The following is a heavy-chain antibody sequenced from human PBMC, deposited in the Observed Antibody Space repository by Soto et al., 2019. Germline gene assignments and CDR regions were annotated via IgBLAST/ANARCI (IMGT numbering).Heavy chain of an antibody. J-gene: IGHJ4*02. Sequence: GGSLRLSCAASGFTLSYYWMHWVRQAPGKGLVWVSRINSDGSTTNYADSVKGRFTISRDNAKNTLYLEMNSLRAEDTAVYFCANFYSGSYSTYWGQGTLVTVSS. CDR2: INSDGSTT. CDR3: ANFYSGSYSTY. D-gene: IGHD1-26*01. CDR1: GFTLSYYW. V-gene: IGHV3-74*01.